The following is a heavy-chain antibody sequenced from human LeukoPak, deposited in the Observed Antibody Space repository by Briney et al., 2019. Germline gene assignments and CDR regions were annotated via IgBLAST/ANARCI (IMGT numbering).Heavy chain of an antibody. Sequence: SETLSLTCAVYGGSFSGYYWSWIRQPPGKGLEWIGYIYYSGSTNYNPSLKSRVTISVDTSKNQFSLKLSSVTAADTAVYYCARHGYVSAFDIWGQGTMVTVSS. CDR3: ARHGYVSAFDI. CDR1: GGSFSGYY. D-gene: IGHD2-2*01. V-gene: IGHV4-59*08. CDR2: IYYSGST. J-gene: IGHJ3*02.